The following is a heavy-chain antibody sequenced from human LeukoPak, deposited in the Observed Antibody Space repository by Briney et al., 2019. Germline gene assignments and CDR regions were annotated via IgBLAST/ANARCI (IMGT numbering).Heavy chain of an antibody. V-gene: IGHV3-30*02. CDR3: ASEIIFGSFDY. CDR1: GFTFSSYG. CDR2: IRYDGSNK. D-gene: IGHD3-3*01. Sequence: GVSLRLSCAASGFTFSSYGMHWVRQAPGKGREWVAFIRYDGSNKYYADSVRGRITISRDNTKNTLDLKMNSLRAEATAVYYCASEIIFGSFDYWGQGTLVTVSS. J-gene: IGHJ4*02.